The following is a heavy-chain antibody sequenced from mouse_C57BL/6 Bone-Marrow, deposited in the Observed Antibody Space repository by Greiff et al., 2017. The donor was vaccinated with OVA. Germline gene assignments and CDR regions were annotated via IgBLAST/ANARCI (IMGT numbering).Heavy chain of an antibody. CDR1: GYTFTSYW. J-gene: IGHJ1*03. D-gene: IGHD1-1*01. Sequence: QVQLKQPGAELVRPGSSVKLSCKASGYTFTSYWMDWVKQRPGQGLEWIGNIYPSDSETHYNQKFKDKATLTVDKSSSTAYMQLSSLTSEDSAVYYCARGGTTVEGWYFDVWGTGTTVTVSS. CDR2: IYPSDSET. V-gene: IGHV1-61*01. CDR3: ARGGTTVEGWYFDV.